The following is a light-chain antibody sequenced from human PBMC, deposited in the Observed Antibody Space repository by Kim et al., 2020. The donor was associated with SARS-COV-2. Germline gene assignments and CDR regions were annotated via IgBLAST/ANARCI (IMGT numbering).Light chain of an antibody. J-gene: IGKJ2*01. CDR3: QQYNKWMYT. CDR1: QSVSSN. CDR2: GGS. V-gene: IGKV3D-15*01. Sequence: EIVMTQSPATLSVSPGERATLSCRASQSVSSNLAWYQKKPGQAPRLVIYGGSTRAAGVPARFSGSVSGAEFTLTISNLQPEDCAVYYCQQYNKWMYTFGQGTKLEIK.